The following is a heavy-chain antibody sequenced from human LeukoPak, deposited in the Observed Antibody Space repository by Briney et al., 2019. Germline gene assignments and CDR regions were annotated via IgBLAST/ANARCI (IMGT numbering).Heavy chain of an antibody. J-gene: IGHJ3*02. Sequence: PSETLSLTCAASGDSITSSNWWTWGRPPPRRGVEWGGEIYNSGSTNYNPSFKSRVTMSLDKSKDQFSLKLTSVTAADTAVYYCARAPGADNWGQGTMVTVSS. CDR1: GDSITSSNW. CDR2: IYNSGST. V-gene: IGHV4-4*02. CDR3: ARAPGADN.